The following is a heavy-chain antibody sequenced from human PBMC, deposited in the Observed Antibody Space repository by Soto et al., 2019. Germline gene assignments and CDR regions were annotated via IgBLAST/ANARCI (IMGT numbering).Heavy chain of an antibody. CDR3: ARGTKLSGYDQFDY. CDR2: IYYSGST. J-gene: IGHJ4*02. D-gene: IGHD5-12*01. Sequence: SETLSLTCTVSGGSISSYYWSWIRQPPGKGLEWIGYIYYSGSTNYNPSLKSRVTISVDTSKNQFSLKLSSVTAADTAVYYCARGTKLSGYDQFDYWGQGTLVTSPQ. V-gene: IGHV4-59*01. CDR1: GGSISSYY.